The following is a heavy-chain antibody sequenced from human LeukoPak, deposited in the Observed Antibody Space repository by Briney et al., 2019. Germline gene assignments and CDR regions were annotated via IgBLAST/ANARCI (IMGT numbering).Heavy chain of an antibody. J-gene: IGHJ4*02. V-gene: IGHV1-69*13. CDR3: ARGGIIAVADLEY. D-gene: IGHD6-19*01. CDR2: IIPIFGTA. CDR1: GGTFSSYA. Sequence: ASVTVSFKASGGTFSSYAISWVRQAPGQGLEWMGGIIPIFGTANYAQKFQGRVTITADESTSTAYMELSSLRSEDTAVYYCARGGIIAVADLEYWGQGTLVTVSS.